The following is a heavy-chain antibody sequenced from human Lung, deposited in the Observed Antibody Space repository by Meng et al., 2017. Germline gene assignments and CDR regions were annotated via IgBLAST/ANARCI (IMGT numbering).Heavy chain of an antibody. J-gene: IGHJ4*02. CDR2: INHSGST. Sequence: QVDLQRGGAGMLKRSETLYLTCVGSGRCCREYYWSWIRKRPGKGLEWIGEINHSGSTNYNPSLESRANISVDTSQNNVYLKLSSVTAADSAVYYCARGPTTMAHDFDYWGQGTLVTVSS. V-gene: IGHV4-34*01. D-gene: IGHD4-11*01. CDR3: ARGPTTMAHDFDY. CDR1: GRCCREYY.